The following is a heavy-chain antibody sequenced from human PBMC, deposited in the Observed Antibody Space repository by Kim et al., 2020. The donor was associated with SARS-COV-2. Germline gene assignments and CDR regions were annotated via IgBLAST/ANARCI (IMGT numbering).Heavy chain of an antibody. V-gene: IGHV4-4*02. J-gene: IGHJ6*02. CDR1: GGSISSSNW. D-gene: IGHD3-16*01. Sequence: SETLSLTCAVSGGSISSSNWWSWVRQPPGKGLEWIGEIYHSGSTNYNPSLKSRVTISVDKSKNQFSLKLSSVTAADTAVYYCARKGRWPAPLYYYYYGMDVWGQGTTVTVSS. CDR3: ARKGRWPAPLYYYYYGMDV. CDR2: IYHSGST.